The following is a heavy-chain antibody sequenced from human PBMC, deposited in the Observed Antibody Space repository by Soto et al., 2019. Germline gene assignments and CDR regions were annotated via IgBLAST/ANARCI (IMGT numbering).Heavy chain of an antibody. D-gene: IGHD3-3*01. V-gene: IGHV1-18*01. CDR2: ISAYNGNT. Sequence: QVLLVQSGAEVKKPGASVKVSCKASGYTFNSYGVSWVRQAPGQGLEWMGWISAYNGNTKYSQNRQCRVTMTIDTTTSSAYLEVRSLRSDDTAIYYCARYFWSGQLPFYFDQWGQGTLVTVSS. CDR3: ARYFWSGQLPFYFDQ. CDR1: GYTFNSYG. J-gene: IGHJ4*02.